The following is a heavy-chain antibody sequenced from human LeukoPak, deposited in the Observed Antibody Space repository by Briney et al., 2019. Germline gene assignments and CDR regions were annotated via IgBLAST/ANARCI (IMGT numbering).Heavy chain of an antibody. CDR1: GFTFSSYG. CDR2: MSSSDDGR. D-gene: IGHD2-15*01. Sequence: GGSLRLSCAASGFTFSSYGMSWVRQAPGKGLEWVSAMSSSDDGRYYAASVRGRFTISRDISRSTLYLQMSSLRAEDAAVYYCAKAPVTSCRGAFCYPFDYWGQGTLVTVSS. V-gene: IGHV3-23*01. J-gene: IGHJ4*02. CDR3: AKAPVTSCRGAFCYPFDY.